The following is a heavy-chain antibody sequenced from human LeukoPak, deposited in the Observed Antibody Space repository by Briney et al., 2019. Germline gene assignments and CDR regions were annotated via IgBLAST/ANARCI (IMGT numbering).Heavy chain of an antibody. V-gene: IGHV1-8*01. CDR3: ARGAVRLLLFGDSGRKSKTYFDY. CDR2: MNPNSGNT. CDR1: GYTFTSYD. Sequence: ASVKVSCKASGYTFTSYDINWVRQATGQGLEWMGWMNPNSGNTGYAQKFQGRVTMTRNTSISTAYMELNSLRSEDTAVYYCARGAVRLLLFGDSGRKSKTYFDYWGQGTLVTVSS. J-gene: IGHJ4*02. D-gene: IGHD3-10*01.